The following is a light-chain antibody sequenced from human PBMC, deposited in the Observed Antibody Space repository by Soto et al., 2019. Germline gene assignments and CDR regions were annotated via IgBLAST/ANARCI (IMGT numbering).Light chain of an antibody. V-gene: IGLV2-14*01. J-gene: IGLJ3*02. CDR1: SGDIGSYNR. CDR3: SSYTNISTGAWV. Sequence: QSALTQPASVSGSPGQSITISCTGTSGDIGSYNRVSWYQQHPGKAPKLIIYEVTDRPSGVSNRFSGSKSGNTASLTISGLQAEDEAEYYCSSYTNISTGAWVSGTGTKLTV. CDR2: EVT.